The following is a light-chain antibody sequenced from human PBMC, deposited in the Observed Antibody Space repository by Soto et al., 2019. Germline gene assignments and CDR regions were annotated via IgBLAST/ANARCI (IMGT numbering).Light chain of an antibody. Sequence: QSVLTQPPSASGTPGQRVTISCSGSSSNIGSNTVNWYQQVPGTAPKLLIYSNNRRPSGVPDRFSGSKSGTSASLAISGLQSEDEADYYCAAWDDSLNGWVFGGGTQLTVL. CDR1: SSNIGSNT. J-gene: IGLJ3*02. CDR3: AAWDDSLNGWV. V-gene: IGLV1-44*01. CDR2: SNN.